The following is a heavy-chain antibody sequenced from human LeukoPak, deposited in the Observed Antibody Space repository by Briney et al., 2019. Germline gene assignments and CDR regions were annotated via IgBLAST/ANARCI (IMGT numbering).Heavy chain of an antibody. V-gene: IGHV1-2*02. D-gene: IGHD3-22*01. CDR2: INPNSGGT. Sequence: ASVKVSCKASGYTFTGYYMHWVRQAPGQGLEWMGWINPNSGGTNYAQKFQERVTITRDMSTSTAYMELSSLRSEDTAVYYCAADRGFGPLLRYYDSSGYAFDIWGQGTMATVSS. CDR1: GYTFTGYY. J-gene: IGHJ3*02. CDR3: AADRGFGPLLRYYDSSGYAFDI.